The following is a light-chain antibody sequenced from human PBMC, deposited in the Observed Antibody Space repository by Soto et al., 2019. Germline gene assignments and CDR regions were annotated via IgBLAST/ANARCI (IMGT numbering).Light chain of an antibody. J-gene: IGKJ2*01. Sequence: DIQMTQSPSSLSASVGDRVTITCQASQDISNYLNWYQQKPGKAPKLLIYDASNLETGVPSRFSGSGSGTDFTFTISSLQPEDIATYYCQQYDKLPPYTFGQVTKLEIK. V-gene: IGKV1-33*01. CDR1: QDISNY. CDR2: DAS. CDR3: QQYDKLPPYT.